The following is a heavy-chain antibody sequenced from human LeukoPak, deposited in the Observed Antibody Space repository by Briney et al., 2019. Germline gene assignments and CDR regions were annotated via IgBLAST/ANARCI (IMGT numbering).Heavy chain of an antibody. D-gene: IGHD1-14*01. V-gene: IGHV1-46*01. CDR2: INPSGGST. Sequence: AAVKVSCKASGYTFTNYYIHWVRQAPGQGLEWMGNINPSGGSTTYAQRFQDRVLMTGDTSTSSVYMELSSLRSEDTAIYYCATEMPRTYYFDYWGQGTLVSAPS. J-gene: IGHJ4*02. CDR1: GYTFTNYY. CDR3: ATEMPRTYYFDY.